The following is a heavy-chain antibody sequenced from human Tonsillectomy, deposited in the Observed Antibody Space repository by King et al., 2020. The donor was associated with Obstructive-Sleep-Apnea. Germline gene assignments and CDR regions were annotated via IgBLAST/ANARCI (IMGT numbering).Heavy chain of an antibody. J-gene: IGHJ4*02. CDR2: IYPGDSDT. Sequence: VQLVESGAEVKKPGESLKISCKGSGFSFTTYWIGWVRQMPGKGLEWMGFIYPGDSDTRYTPSFQGQVTISADKSISTAYLQWSSLKASDTAMYYCARPAAVYAIDSPFDSWGQGTLVTVSS. D-gene: IGHD2-8*01. CDR1: GFSFTTYW. CDR3: ARPAAVYAIDSPFDS. V-gene: IGHV5-51*01.